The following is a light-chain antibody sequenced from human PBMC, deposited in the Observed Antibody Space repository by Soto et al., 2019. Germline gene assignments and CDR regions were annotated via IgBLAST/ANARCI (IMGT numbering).Light chain of an antibody. V-gene: IGKV1-5*01. CDR2: DAS. CDR1: QSISSW. J-gene: IGKJ1*01. Sequence: DIQMTQSPSTLSASVGDRVTITCRASQSISSWLAWYQQKPGKAPKLLIYDASSLESGVPSRFSGSGFGTEFTLTISSLQPDDFATYYCQQYYSFPPTFGQGTKVDIK. CDR3: QQYYSFPPT.